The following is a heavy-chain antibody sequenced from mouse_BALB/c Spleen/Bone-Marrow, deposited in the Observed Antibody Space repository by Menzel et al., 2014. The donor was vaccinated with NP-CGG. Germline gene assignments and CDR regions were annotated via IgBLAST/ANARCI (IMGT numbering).Heavy chain of an antibody. Sequence: EVMLVESGGGLVQPGGSRKLSCAAPGFTFSSFGMHWVRQAPEKGLEWVAYISSGSSAIYYADTVKGRFTISRDNPKNTLFLQMTSLRSEDTAMYYCARGRPIYYGNLYAMDYWGQGTSVTVSS. CDR3: ARGRPIYYGNLYAMDY. V-gene: IGHV5-17*02. CDR2: ISSGSSAI. CDR1: GFTFSSFG. J-gene: IGHJ4*01. D-gene: IGHD2-1*01.